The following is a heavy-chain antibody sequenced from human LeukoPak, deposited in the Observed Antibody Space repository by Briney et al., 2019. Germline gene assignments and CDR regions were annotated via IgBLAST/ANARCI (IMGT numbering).Heavy chain of an antibody. V-gene: IGHV3-21*01. D-gene: IGHD1-26*01. Sequence: PGGSLRLSCAASGFTFSTYSMRWVRQAPGQGLEWVSSISSSGSYMFYADSVTGRFTIYRDKDKNSLYLQMSGLTAEDTAVYYCARKPSQFTYSQGSYMDVWGTGTTVTVSS. CDR3: ARKPSQFTYSQGSYMDV. CDR2: ISSSGSYM. CDR1: GFTFSTYS. J-gene: IGHJ6*03.